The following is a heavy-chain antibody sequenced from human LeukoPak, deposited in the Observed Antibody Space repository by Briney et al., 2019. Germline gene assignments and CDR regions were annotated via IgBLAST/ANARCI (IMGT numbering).Heavy chain of an antibody. CDR2: IYHSGST. J-gene: IGHJ4*02. Sequence: SETLSLTCTVSGGSISSGSYYWSWIRQPAGKGLEWIGYIYHSGSTYYNPSLKSRVTISVDRSKNQFSLKLSSVTAADTAVYYCARDQNDYWGQGTLVTVSS. D-gene: IGHD2-2*01. CDR3: ARDQNDY. V-gene: IGHV4-61*10. CDR1: GGSISSGSYY.